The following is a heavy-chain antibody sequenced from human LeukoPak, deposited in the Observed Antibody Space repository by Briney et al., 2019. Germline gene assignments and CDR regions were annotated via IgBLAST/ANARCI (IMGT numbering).Heavy chain of an antibody. CDR2: IIPIFGIA. CDR1: GGTFSSYA. D-gene: IGHD3-22*01. Sequence: SVKVSCKASGGTFSSYAISWVRQAPGQGLEWMGGIIPIFGIANYAQKFQDRVTITADKSTSTAYMELSSLRSEDTVVYYCARQGPTYYDSSGYYYAEDYYMDVWGKGTTVTVSS. J-gene: IGHJ6*03. CDR3: ARQGPTYYDSSGYYYAEDYYMDV. V-gene: IGHV1-69*10.